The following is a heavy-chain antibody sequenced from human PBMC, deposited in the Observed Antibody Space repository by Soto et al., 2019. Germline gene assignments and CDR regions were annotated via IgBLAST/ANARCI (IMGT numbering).Heavy chain of an antibody. Sequence: SQTLSLTCVISGDSVSSYSAAWNWIRQSPSGGLEWLGRTYYRSRFFSDYAESVKGRIIINPDTSKNQFSLQLKSVTPEDTAVYYCVRDRYSSSGWFDPWGQGTPVTV. D-gene: IGHD3-10*01. V-gene: IGHV6-1*01. CDR3: VRDRYSSSGWFDP. J-gene: IGHJ5*02. CDR2: TYYRSRFFS. CDR1: GDSVSSYSAA.